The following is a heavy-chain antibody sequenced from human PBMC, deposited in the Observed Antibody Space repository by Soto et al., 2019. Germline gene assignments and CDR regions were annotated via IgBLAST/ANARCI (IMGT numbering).Heavy chain of an antibody. Sequence: EVQLVDSGGALVQPGGSLRLSCAASGFTFSSYTMTWVRQAPGKGLEWVSSITSSGGAMYYADSVQGRFTVSRDNAKSSLYLQINTLTAEDTAVYYCTKGSLAYWGQGSLVTVSS. J-gene: IGHJ4*02. CDR2: ITSSGGAM. CDR1: GFTFSSYT. V-gene: IGHV3-48*01. CDR3: TKGSLAY. D-gene: IGHD6-13*01.